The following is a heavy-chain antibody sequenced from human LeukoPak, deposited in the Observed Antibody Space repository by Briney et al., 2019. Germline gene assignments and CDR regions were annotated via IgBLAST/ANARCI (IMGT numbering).Heavy chain of an antibody. CDR2: INPNSGGT. J-gene: IGHJ6*02. V-gene: IGHV1-2*02. D-gene: IGHD4-17*01. CDR3: ARGSYGDYSFVYYYYGMDV. Sequence: ASVKVSCKASGYTFTGYYMHWVRQAPGQGLEWMGWINPNSGGTNYAQKFQGRVTMTRDTSISTAYMELSRLRSEDTAVYYCARGSYGDYSFVYYYYGMDVWGQGTTVTVSS. CDR1: GYTFTGYY.